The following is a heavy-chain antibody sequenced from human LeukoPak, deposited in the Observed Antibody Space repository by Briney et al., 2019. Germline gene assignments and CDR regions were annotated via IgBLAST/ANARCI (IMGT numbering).Heavy chain of an antibody. D-gene: IGHD6-13*01. V-gene: IGHV4-34*01. Sequence: KPSETLSLTCAVYGGSFSGCYWSWIRQPPGKGLEWIGEINHSGSTNYNPSLKSRVTISVDTSKNQFSLKLSSVTAADTAVYYCARKNRARPLFSIAAAGPGWFDPWGQGTLVTVSS. CDR2: INHSGST. CDR1: GGSFSGCY. J-gene: IGHJ5*02. CDR3: ARKNRARPLFSIAAAGPGWFDP.